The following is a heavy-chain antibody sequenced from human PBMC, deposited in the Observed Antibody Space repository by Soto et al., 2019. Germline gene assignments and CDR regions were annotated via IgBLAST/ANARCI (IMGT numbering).Heavy chain of an antibody. J-gene: IGHJ4*02. CDR1: GFTFSNAW. Sequence: GGSLRLSCAASGFTFSNAWMSWVRQAPGKGLEWVGRIKSKTGGGTTDYAAPAKGRFTISRDDSKNTLYLQMNSLKTEDTAVYYCTKDLREHCSSTSCYGYWGQGTLVTVSS. CDR3: TKDLREHCSSTSCYGY. CDR2: IKSKTGGGTT. V-gene: IGHV3-15*01. D-gene: IGHD2-2*01.